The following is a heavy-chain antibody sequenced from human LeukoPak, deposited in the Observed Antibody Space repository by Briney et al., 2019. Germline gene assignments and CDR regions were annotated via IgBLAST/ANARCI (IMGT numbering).Heavy chain of an antibody. D-gene: IGHD3-10*01. CDR2: IFYSGIT. CDR3: AGLRITMVDSPYFDP. CDR1: GGSISSYY. J-gene: IGHJ5*02. Sequence: PSETLSLTCTVSGGSISSYYWSWIRQPPGKGLEWIGYIFYSGITNYNPSLKSRVTISVDTSKNQFSLKLSSVTAADTAVYYCAGLRITMVDSPYFDPWGQGTLVTVSS. V-gene: IGHV4-59*01.